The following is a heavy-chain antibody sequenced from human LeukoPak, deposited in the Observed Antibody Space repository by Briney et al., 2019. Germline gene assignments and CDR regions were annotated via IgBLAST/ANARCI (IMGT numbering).Heavy chain of an antibody. CDR2: ISSSSSTI. J-gene: IGHJ3*02. CDR1: GFTFSDYY. D-gene: IGHD3-3*01. Sequence: GGSLRLSCAASGFTFSDYYMSWIRQAPGRGLEWVSYISSSSSTIYYADSLKGRFTISRDNAKNSLYLQMNSLRAEDTAVYYCASTGEGPYDFWSGYPNDAFDIWGQGTMVTVSS. CDR3: ASTGEGPYDFWSGYPNDAFDI. V-gene: IGHV3-11*04.